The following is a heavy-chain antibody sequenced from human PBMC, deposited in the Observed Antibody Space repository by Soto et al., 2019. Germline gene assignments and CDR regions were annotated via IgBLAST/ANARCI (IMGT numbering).Heavy chain of an antibody. CDR1: GGSISSYY. V-gene: IGHV4-59*08. CDR2: IYYSGST. Sequence: SETLSLTCTVSGGSISSYYWSWIRQPPGKGLEWIGYIYYSGSTNYNPSLKSRVTISVDTSKNQFSLKLSSVTAADTAVYYCARPPYYWGQGTLVTVSS. J-gene: IGHJ4*02. CDR3: ARPPYY.